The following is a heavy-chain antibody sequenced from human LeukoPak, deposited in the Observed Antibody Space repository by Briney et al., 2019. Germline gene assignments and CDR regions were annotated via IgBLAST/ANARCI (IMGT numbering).Heavy chain of an antibody. CDR2: ISGSGGST. J-gene: IGHJ4*02. V-gene: IGHV3-23*01. CDR1: GFTFSSYA. D-gene: IGHD2-8*01. Sequence: PGGSLRLSCAASGFTFSSYAMSWVRQAPGKGLEWVSAISGSGGSTYYADSVKGRFTISRDNSKNTLYLQMNSLRAEDTAVYYCAKGGREDIVLMMYAIFWGQGTLVTVSS. CDR3: AKGGREDIVLMMYAIF.